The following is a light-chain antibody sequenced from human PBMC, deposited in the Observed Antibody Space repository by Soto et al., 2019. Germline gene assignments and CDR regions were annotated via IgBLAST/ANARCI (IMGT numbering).Light chain of an antibody. Sequence: IQLTQSPSSLSASVGDRVSITCRASQGISSYLAWYQQKPGKVPKLLIYAASTLQSGVPSRFSGSGSGTDFTLTISSLQPEDFATYDCQQLNSYPLTFGGGTKVEIK. CDR1: QGISSY. CDR2: AAS. J-gene: IGKJ4*01. CDR3: QQLNSYPLT. V-gene: IGKV1-9*01.